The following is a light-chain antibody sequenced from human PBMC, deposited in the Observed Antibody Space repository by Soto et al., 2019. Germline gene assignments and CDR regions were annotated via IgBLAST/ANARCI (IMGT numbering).Light chain of an antibody. Sequence: DIVMTQSPLSLPVTPGDPASISCRSSQRILHSSGNNHLDWYVQKQGQSPQLLLYWGSNRASAVPDRFSGSGSGTDYILKINRVEAEDFGVYYCRQGQQPPVTFGQGTRLEIK. J-gene: IGKJ5*01. CDR2: WGS. CDR1: QRILHSSGNNH. CDR3: RQGQQPPVT. V-gene: IGKV2-28*01.